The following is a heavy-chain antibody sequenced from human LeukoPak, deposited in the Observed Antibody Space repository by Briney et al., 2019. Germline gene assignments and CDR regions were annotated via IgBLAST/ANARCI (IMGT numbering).Heavy chain of an antibody. D-gene: IGHD3-22*01. V-gene: IGHV3-21*04. CDR3: AIKGADYYDTYGAFDI. CDR1: GFTFSSYS. J-gene: IGHJ3*02. Sequence: KPGGSLRLSCAASGFTFSSYSMNWVRQAPGKGLEWVSSISSSSSYIYYADSVKGRFTISRDNAKNSLYLQMNSLRAEDTAVYYCAIKGADYYDTYGAFDIWGQGTIVTVSS. CDR2: ISSSSSYI.